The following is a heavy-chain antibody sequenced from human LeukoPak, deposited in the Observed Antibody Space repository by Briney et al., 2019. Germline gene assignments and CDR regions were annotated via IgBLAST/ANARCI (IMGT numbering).Heavy chain of an antibody. CDR2: INHSGST. CDR3: ARARYFGDAFDI. Sequence: PSETLSLTCAVYGGSFSGYYWSWIRQPPGKGLEWIGEINHSGSTNYNPSLKSRVTISVDTSKNQFSLKLSSVTAADTAVYYCARARYFGDAFDIWGQGTMVTVSS. CDR1: GGSFSGYY. J-gene: IGHJ3*02. V-gene: IGHV4-34*01. D-gene: IGHD3-9*01.